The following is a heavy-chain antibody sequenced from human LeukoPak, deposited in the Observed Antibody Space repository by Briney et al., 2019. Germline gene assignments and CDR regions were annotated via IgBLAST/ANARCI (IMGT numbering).Heavy chain of an antibody. V-gene: IGHV3-7*01. J-gene: IGHJ4*02. CDR3: AIDWRGYSFSF. CDR1: GFTFSSSV. CDR2: IKQDGSAK. D-gene: IGHD5-18*01. Sequence: GGSLRLSCAASGFTFSSSVMSWVRQAPGKGLEWVANIKQDGSAKYYVDSVKGRFTISRDNAKNSLFLQMNSLRAEDTAVYYCAIDWRGYSFSFWGQGTLVTVSS.